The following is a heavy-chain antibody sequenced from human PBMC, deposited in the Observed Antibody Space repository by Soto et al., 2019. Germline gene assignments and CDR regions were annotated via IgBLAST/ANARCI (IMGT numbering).Heavy chain of an antibody. CDR2: INLDGSST. Sequence: PGGSLRLSCAASGFTFGDYWMHWVRQAPGKGLVWVSRINLDGSSTIYADSVKGRFTISRDNAKDTLYLQMNSLRAEDTALYYCARVGPRPRVYYFYYVMDVWGQGTTVPVSS. CDR1: GFTFGDYW. V-gene: IGHV3-74*01. CDR3: ARVGPRPRVYYFYYVMDV. J-gene: IGHJ6*02.